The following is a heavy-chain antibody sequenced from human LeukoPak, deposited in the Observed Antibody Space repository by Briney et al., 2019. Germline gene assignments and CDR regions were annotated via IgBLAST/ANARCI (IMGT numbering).Heavy chain of an antibody. CDR2: ISSSSSYI. Sequence: GGSLRLSCAASGFTFSSYGMNWVRQAPGKGLEWVSCISSSSSYIYYADSVKGRFTISRDNAKNSLYLQMNSLRAEDTAVYYCARDANHYYDSSGYCDYWGQGTLVTVSS. D-gene: IGHD3-22*01. V-gene: IGHV3-21*01. CDR1: GFTFSSYG. J-gene: IGHJ4*02. CDR3: ARDANHYYDSSGYCDY.